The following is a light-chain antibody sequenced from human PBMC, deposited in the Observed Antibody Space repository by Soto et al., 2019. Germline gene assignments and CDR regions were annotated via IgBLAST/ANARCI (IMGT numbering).Light chain of an antibody. CDR3: LQYSSHSWT. J-gene: IGKJ1*01. Sequence: DIQMTQSPSTLSASVGDRVTITCRASRSISDWLAWYQQKPGKAPELLIFDAFSLKSGVPSRFSGSGSGTEFTLTISRLQPDDVATYYCLQYSSHSWTFGQGTKVEIK. CDR2: DAF. CDR1: RSISDW. V-gene: IGKV1-5*01.